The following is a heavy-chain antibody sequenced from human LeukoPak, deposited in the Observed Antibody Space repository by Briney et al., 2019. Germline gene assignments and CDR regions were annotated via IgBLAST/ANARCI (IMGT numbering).Heavy chain of an antibody. CDR1: GGTFSSYA. CDR3: ARTGVPAAKITGFDY. V-gene: IGHV1-69*01. J-gene: IGHJ4*02. D-gene: IGHD2-2*01. Sequence: ASVKVSCKASGGTFSSYAISWVRQAPGQGLEWMGGIIPIFGTANYAQKFQGRVTITADESTSTAYMELSSLRSEDTAVYYCARTGVPAAKITGFDYWGQGTLVTVSS. CDR2: IIPIFGTA.